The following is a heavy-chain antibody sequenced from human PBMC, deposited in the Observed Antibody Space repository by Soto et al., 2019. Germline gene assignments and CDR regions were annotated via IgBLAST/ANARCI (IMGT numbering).Heavy chain of an antibody. Sequence: GASVKVCCEVSRYSLTELSIHWVRQATGKGLEWMGGFDREDGDTIYAQKFKGRVTMTGASSTDTAYMEMISLRSEDTAVYFCVGRRGYSYGFAYCGQGTLVTVYS. J-gene: IGHJ5*01. CDR2: FDREDGDT. V-gene: IGHV1-24*01. CDR1: RYSLTELS. CDR3: VGRRGYSYGFAY. D-gene: IGHD5-18*01.